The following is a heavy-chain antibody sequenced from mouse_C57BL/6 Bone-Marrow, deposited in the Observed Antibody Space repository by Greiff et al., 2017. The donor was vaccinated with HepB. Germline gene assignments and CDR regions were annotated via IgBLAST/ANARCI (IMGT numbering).Heavy chain of an antibody. V-gene: IGHV1-15*01. CDR2: IDPETGGT. Sequence: VQLQQSGAELVRPGASVTLSCKASGYTFTDYAMHWVKQTPVHGLEWIGAIDPETGGTAYNQKFKGKAILTADKSSSTAYMELRSLTSEDAAVYYCTRETYSNYGGVADWGQGTLVTVSA. D-gene: IGHD2-5*01. CDR3: TRETYSNYGGVAD. J-gene: IGHJ3*01. CDR1: GYTFTDYA.